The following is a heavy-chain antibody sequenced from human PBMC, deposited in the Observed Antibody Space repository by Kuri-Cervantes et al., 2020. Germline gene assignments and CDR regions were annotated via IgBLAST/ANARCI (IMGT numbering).Heavy chain of an antibody. CDR3: ATFPKWGFDC. Sequence: GGSLRLSCAASGFASGLTFSSYSMNWVRQAPGKGLEWVSSITSTSSKIDYADSVKGRFTISRDNAKNSLHLQMNSLRAEDTAVYYCATFPKWGFDCWGQGTLVTVSS. CDR2: ITSTSSKI. J-gene: IGHJ4*02. CDR1: GFASGLTFSSYS. V-gene: IGHV3-21*01. D-gene: IGHD1-26*01.